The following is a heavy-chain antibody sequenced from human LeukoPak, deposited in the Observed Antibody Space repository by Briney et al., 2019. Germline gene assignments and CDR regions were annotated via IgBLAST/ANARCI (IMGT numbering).Heavy chain of an antibody. J-gene: IGHJ4*02. Sequence: ASVKVSCKASGYTFTSNDISWVRQAPGQGLEWMGWISAYNGNTNYAQKLQGRVTLTTDTSTSTAYMELRSLRSDDTAVYYCARGSFGQYSYGVDYWGQGTLVTVSS. CDR2: ISAYNGNT. CDR1: GYTFTSND. V-gene: IGHV1-18*01. CDR3: ARGSFGQYSYGVDY. D-gene: IGHD5-18*01.